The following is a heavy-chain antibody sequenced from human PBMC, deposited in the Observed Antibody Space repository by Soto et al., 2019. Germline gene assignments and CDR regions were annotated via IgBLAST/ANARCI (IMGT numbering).Heavy chain of an antibody. CDR2: MNPNSGNT. J-gene: IGHJ6*02. D-gene: IGHD3-10*01. V-gene: IGHV1-8*01. CDR3: ARGDAGTHYYYGLDV. Sequence: ASVKVSCKASGYTFSSYGINWVRQATGQGLEWMGWMNPNSGNTGYAQKFQGRVTMTRNTSISTAYMELSSLRSEDTAVYYCARGDAGTHYYYGLDVWGQGTTVTVSS. CDR1: GYTFSSYG.